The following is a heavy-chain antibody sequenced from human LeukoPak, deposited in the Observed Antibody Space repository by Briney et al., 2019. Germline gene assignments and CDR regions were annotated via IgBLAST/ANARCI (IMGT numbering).Heavy chain of an antibody. Sequence: GGSLRLSCAASGFTFSSYSMNWVRQAPGKGLEWASSISSSSSYIYYADSVKGRFTISRDNAKNSLYLQMNSLRAEDTAVYYCARDWGGYCSGGSCYSLTTGWFDPWGQGTLVTVSS. J-gene: IGHJ5*02. CDR2: ISSSSSYI. CDR1: GFTFSSYS. D-gene: IGHD2-15*01. CDR3: ARDWGGYCSGGSCYSLTTGWFDP. V-gene: IGHV3-21*01.